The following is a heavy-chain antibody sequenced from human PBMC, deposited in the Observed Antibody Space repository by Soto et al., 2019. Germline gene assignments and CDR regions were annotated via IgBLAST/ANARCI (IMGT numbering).Heavy chain of an antibody. CDR2: IYYSGST. V-gene: IGHV4-39*01. CDR3: ARNKPNWFDP. J-gene: IGHJ5*02. Sequence: PETLSLTCTVSGGSISSSSYYWGWIRQPPGKGLEWIGSIYYSGSTYYNPSLKSRVTISVDTSKNQFSLKLSSVTAADTAVYYCARNKPNWFDPWGQGTLVTVSS. CDR1: GGSISSSSYY.